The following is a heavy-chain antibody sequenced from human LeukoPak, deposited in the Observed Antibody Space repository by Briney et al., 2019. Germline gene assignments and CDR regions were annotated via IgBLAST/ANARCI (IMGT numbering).Heavy chain of an antibody. Sequence: GGSLRLSCAASGFTFSSYAMHWVRQAPGKGLEWVAVISYDGSNKYYADSVKGRFTISRDNSKNTLYLQMNSLRAADTAVYYCARVREARFDYWGQGTLVTVSS. CDR1: GFTFSSYA. CDR3: ARVREARFDY. J-gene: IGHJ4*02. D-gene: IGHD1-26*01. V-gene: IGHV3-30*04. CDR2: ISYDGSNK.